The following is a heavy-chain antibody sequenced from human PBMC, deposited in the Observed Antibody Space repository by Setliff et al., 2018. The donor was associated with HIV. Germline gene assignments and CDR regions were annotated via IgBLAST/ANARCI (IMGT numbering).Heavy chain of an antibody. V-gene: IGHV4-4*07. D-gene: IGHD3-10*01. CDR1: GGSFNNYH. CDR3: ARDRHYYGSGSYGP. CDR2: IYDSGAT. J-gene: IGHJ5*02. Sequence: SETLSLTCTVSGGSFNNYHWSWIRQPAGKGLEWIGRIYDSGATNYKPSLKSRVTMSIDKSNNQFSLYLTSVTAADTAIYYCARDRHYYGSGSYGPWGQGILGTVSS.